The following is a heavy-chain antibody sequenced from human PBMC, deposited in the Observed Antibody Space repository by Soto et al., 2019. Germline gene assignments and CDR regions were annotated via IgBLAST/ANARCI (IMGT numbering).Heavy chain of an antibody. CDR3: ARDQGSSGWYSGVNWFDP. Sequence: GGSLRLSCAASGFTFSSYSMNWVRQAPGKGLEWVSYISSSSSTIYYADSVKGRFTISRDNAKNSLYLQMNSLRAEDTAVYYCARDQGSSGWYSGVNWFDPWGQGTLVTVSS. D-gene: IGHD6-19*01. V-gene: IGHV3-48*01. CDR1: GFTFSSYS. CDR2: ISSSSSTI. J-gene: IGHJ5*02.